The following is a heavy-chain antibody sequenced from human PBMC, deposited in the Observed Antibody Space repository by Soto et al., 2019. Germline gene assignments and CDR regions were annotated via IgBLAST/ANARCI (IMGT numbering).Heavy chain of an antibody. V-gene: IGHV4-34*01. CDR3: ARASRGLRYFDWLLFY. CDR2: INHSGST. CDR1: GGSFSGYY. Sequence: QVQLQQWGAGLLKPSETLSLTCAVYGGSFSGYYWSWIRQPPGKGLEWIGEINHSGSTNYNPSLKSRVTISVDPSKNQFSLKLSSVTAADTAVYYCARASRGLRYFDWLLFYWGQGTLVTVSS. D-gene: IGHD3-9*01. J-gene: IGHJ4*02.